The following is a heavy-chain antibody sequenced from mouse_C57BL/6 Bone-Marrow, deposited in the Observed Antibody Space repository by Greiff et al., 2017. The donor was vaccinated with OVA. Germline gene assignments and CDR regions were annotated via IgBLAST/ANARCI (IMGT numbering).Heavy chain of an antibody. Sequence: QVQLKESGAELMKPGASVKLSCKATGYTFTGYWIEWVKQRPGHGLEWIGEILPGSGSTNYNEKFKGKATFTADTSSNTSYMQLSSQTTEDSAIYDCASAHWDVDYWGQGTTLTVSS. J-gene: IGHJ2*01. D-gene: IGHD4-1*01. CDR3: ASAHWDVDY. V-gene: IGHV1-9*01. CDR1: GYTFTGYW. CDR2: ILPGSGST.